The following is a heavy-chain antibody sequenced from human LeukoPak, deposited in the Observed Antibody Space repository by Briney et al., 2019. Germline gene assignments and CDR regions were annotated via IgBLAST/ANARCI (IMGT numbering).Heavy chain of an antibody. CDR1: GYSISSGYY. J-gene: IGHJ5*02. CDR3: ARGASLTKWELLSNWFDP. V-gene: IGHV4-38-2*02. CDR2: IYHSGST. Sequence: SETLSLTCTVSGYSISSGYYWGWIRQPPGKGPEWIGSIYHSGSTYYNPSLKSRVTISVDTSKNQFSLKLSSVTAADTAVYYCARGASLTKWELLSNWFDPWGQGTLVTVSS. D-gene: IGHD1-26*01.